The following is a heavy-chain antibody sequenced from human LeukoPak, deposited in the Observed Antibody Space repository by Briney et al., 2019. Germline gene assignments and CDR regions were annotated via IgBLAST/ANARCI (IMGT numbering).Heavy chain of an antibody. Sequence: SGGSLRLSCAASGFTVSSNYMSWVRQAPGKGLEWVSVIYSGGSTYYADSVKGRFTISRDNSKNTLYLQMNSLRAEDTAVYYCARSYSSGWYIFDYWGQGTLVTVSS. D-gene: IGHD6-19*01. V-gene: IGHV3-53*01. CDR3: ARSYSSGWYIFDY. J-gene: IGHJ4*02. CDR1: GFTVSSNY. CDR2: IYSGGST.